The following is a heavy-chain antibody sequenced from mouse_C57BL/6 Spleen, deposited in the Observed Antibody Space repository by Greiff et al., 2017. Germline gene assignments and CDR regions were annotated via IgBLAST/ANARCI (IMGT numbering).Heavy chain of an antibody. Sequence: EVQLQQSGPELVKPRASVKISCKASGYSFTGYYMHWVKQSSEKSLEWIGEINPSTGGTSYNQKFKGKATLTVDKSSSTAYMQLKSLTSEDSAVYYCAREFDVWGTGTTVTVSS. CDR3: AREFDV. V-gene: IGHV1-43*01. CDR1: GYSFTGYY. CDR2: INPSTGGT. J-gene: IGHJ1*03.